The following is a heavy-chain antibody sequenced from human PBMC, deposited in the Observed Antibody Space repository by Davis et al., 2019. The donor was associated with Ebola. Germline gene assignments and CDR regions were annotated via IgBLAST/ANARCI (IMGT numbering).Heavy chain of an antibody. V-gene: IGHV3-7*01. CDR1: GFTFSNYW. D-gene: IGHD2-2*01. CDR3: AKQKEDCDSSSCPYYFDY. Sequence: GESLKISCAASGFTFSNYWMTWVRQAPGKGLEWVANIKEDGSEKSYVDSVKGRFTISRDNSKNTLDLQMNSLRAEDTAVYWCAKQKEDCDSSSCPYYFDYWGQGTQVTVSS. CDR2: IKEDGSEK. J-gene: IGHJ4*02.